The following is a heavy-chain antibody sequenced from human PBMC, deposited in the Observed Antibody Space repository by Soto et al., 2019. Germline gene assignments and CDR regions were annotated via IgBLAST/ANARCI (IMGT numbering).Heavy chain of an antibody. D-gene: IGHD2-21*02. V-gene: IGHV3-30-3*01. CDR2: ISYDGSNK. CDR3: ASIAYCGGDCNYYYYGMDV. Sequence: QVQLVESGGGVVQPGRSLRLSCAASGFTFSSYAMHWVRQAPGKGLEWVAVISYDGSNKYYADSVKGRFTISRDNSKNTLYLQMNGLRAEDTAVYYCASIAYCGGDCNYYYYGMDVWGQGTTVTVSS. J-gene: IGHJ6*02. CDR1: GFTFSSYA.